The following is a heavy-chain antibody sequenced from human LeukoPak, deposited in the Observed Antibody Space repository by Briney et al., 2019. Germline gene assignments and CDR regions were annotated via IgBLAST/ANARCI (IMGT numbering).Heavy chain of an antibody. V-gene: IGHV4-39*07. CDR1: GGSIRSLGYS. J-gene: IGHJ5*02. CDR2: MYYTGTT. Sequence: SETLSLTCSVSGGSIRSLGYSWGWIRQPPGKGLEWIASMYYTGTTYYNPSLKSRVTMSVDTSKDQFSLNLTSVTAADTAVFYRARSASAYAGRGWFDPWGQGTLVTVSS. CDR3: ARSASAYAGRGWFDP. D-gene: IGHD5-12*01.